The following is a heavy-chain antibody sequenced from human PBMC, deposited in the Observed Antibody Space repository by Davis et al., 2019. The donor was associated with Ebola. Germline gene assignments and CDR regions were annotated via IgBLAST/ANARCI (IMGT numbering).Heavy chain of an antibody. CDR2: MNPNSGNT. Sequence: ASVKVSCKASGYTFTSYDINWVRQATGQGLEWMGWMNPNSGNTGYAQKFQGRVTMTRNTSISTAYMELSSLRSEDTAVYYCARVRYYNGSGMRGYYYGMDVWGQGTTVTVSS. J-gene: IGHJ6*02. CDR3: ARVRYYNGSGMRGYYYGMDV. D-gene: IGHD3-10*01. CDR1: GYTFTSYD. V-gene: IGHV1-8*01.